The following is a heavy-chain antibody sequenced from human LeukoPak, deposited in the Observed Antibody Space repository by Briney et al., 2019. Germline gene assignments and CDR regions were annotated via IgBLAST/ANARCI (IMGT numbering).Heavy chain of an antibody. Sequence: GGSLRLSCAASGFTVSSNYMSWVRQAPGKGLEWVSVIYSAGDTSYADSVKGRFTISRDNSKNTLYLQMDSLRAEDTAVYYCARGYSSTLFDYWGQGTLVAVSS. CDR1: GFTVSSNY. J-gene: IGHJ4*02. CDR3: ARGYSSTLFDY. V-gene: IGHV3-53*01. CDR2: IYSAGDT. D-gene: IGHD2-2*01.